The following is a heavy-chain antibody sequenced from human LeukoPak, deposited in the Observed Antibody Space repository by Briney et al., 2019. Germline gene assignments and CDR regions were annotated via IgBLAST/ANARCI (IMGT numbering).Heavy chain of an antibody. D-gene: IGHD3-3*01. J-gene: IGHJ4*02. CDR2: MNPNSGNT. V-gene: IGHV1-8*01. Sequence: ASVKVSCKASGYTFTSYDINWVRQATGQGLEWMGWMNPNSGNTGYAQKFQGRVTMTRNTFISTAYMELSSLRSEDTAVYYCARGQYYDFWSDYYHYFDYWGQGTLVTVSS. CDR3: ARGQYYDFWSDYYHYFDY. CDR1: GYTFTSYD.